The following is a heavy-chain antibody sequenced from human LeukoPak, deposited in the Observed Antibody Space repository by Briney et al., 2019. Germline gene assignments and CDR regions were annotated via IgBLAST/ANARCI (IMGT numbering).Heavy chain of an antibody. D-gene: IGHD2-2*01. Sequence: GGSLRLSCAASGFTFSSYAMSWVRQAPGKGLEWVSAISGSGGSTYYADSVKGRFTISRDNSKNTLYLQMNSLRAEDTAVYYCAKGPAAAHNYYGMDVWGQGTTVTVSS. CDR3: AKGPAAAHNYYGMDV. J-gene: IGHJ6*02. V-gene: IGHV3-23*01. CDR1: GFTFSSYA. CDR2: ISGSGGST.